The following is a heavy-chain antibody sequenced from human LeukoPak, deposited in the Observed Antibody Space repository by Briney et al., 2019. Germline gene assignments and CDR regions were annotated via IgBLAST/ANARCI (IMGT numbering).Heavy chain of an antibody. CDR1: GGSITSSSDY. D-gene: IGHD2-15*01. CDR2: IYYSGTT. V-gene: IGHV4-39*01. CDR3: ARNHCSGGSCYFDY. J-gene: IGHJ4*02. Sequence: PSETLSLTCTVSGGSITSSSDYWGWIRQPPGKGLEWIGYIYYSGTTNDNPSLKGRVTISADTAKNQFSLQLSSVTAADTAVYYCARNHCSGGSCYFDYWGQGTRVTVSS.